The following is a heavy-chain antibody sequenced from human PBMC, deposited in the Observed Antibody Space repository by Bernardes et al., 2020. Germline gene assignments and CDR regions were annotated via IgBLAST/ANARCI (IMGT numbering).Heavy chain of an antibody. CDR3: ARVVGDYSNYYYYYYMDV. J-gene: IGHJ6*03. CDR2: IKQDGSEK. V-gene: IGHV3-7*03. D-gene: IGHD4-4*01. Sequence: GGSLRLSCAASGFTFSSYWMSWVRQAPGKGLEWVANIKQDGSEKYYVDSVKGRFTISRDNAKNSLYLQMNSLRAEDTAVYYCARVVGDYSNYYYYYYMDVWGNGTTVTVSS. CDR1: GFTFSSYW.